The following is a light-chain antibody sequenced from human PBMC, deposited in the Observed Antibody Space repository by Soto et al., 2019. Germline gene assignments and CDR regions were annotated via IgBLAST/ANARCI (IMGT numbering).Light chain of an antibody. J-gene: IGLJ3*02. V-gene: IGLV2-14*01. CDR2: EVS. CDR1: SSDVGGYNY. Sequence: QSALTQPASVSGSPGQSITISCTRTSSDVGGYNYVSWFQQHPGKAPKLMIYEVSNRPSGVSNRFSGSKSGNTASLTISGLQAEDEADYYCSSYTSSSTSVFGGGTKLTVL. CDR3: SSYTSSSTSV.